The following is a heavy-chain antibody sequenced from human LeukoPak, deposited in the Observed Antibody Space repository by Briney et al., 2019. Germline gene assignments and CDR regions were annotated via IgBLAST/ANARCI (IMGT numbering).Heavy chain of an antibody. D-gene: IGHD2-21*01. J-gene: IGHJ4*02. CDR2: IKQDGGER. Sequence: PGGSLRLSCAASGFTFSNYWMSWVRQAPGKGLEWVANIKQDGGERYYVDSVKGRFTISRDNAKNSLYLQMNSLRAEDTAVYYCATDCGGDCYAYWGQGTLVTVSS. CDR3: ATDCGGDCYAY. CDR1: GFTFSNYW. V-gene: IGHV3-7*01.